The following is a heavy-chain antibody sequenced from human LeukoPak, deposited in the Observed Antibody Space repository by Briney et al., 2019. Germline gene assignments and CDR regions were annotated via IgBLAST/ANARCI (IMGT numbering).Heavy chain of an antibody. J-gene: IGHJ6*03. D-gene: IGHD2-2*01. CDR2: IYTSGST. V-gene: IGHV4-61*02. Sequence: SQTLSLTSTVSGGSISSGSYYWSWIRQPAGKGLEWIGRIYTSGSTNYNPSLKSRVTISVDTSKNQFSLKLSSVTAADTAVYYCARIVVAQWENRDMDVWGKGTTVTVSS. CDR1: GGSISSGSYY. CDR3: ARIVVAQWENRDMDV.